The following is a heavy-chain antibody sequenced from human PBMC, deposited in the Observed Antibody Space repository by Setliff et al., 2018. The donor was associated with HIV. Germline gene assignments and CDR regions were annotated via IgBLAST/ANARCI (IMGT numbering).Heavy chain of an antibody. Sequence: ASVKVSCKASGYAFTSYGISWVRQAHGQGLEWMGSIRAYNGNTNYAQKFQGRVTMTRDTSTSTDYMELNSLRGDDTAVYFCAKDRGQGYSGYYGYDSWGQGTLVTVSS. CDR2: IRAYNGNT. V-gene: IGHV1-18*01. J-gene: IGHJ5*02. CDR1: GYAFTSYG. D-gene: IGHD5-12*01. CDR3: AKDRGQGYSGYYGYDS.